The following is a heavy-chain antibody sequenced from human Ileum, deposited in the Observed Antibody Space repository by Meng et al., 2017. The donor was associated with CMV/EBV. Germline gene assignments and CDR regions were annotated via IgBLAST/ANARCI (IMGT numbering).Heavy chain of an antibody. Sequence: SISSSSYCWGWIRQPPGKGLEWIGSIYYSGSTYYNPSLKSRVTISVDTSKNQFSLKLSSVTAADTAVYYCAADCSSTSCYPGPLDPWGQGTLVTVSS. CDR1: SISSSSYC. CDR3: AADCSSTSCYPGPLDP. J-gene: IGHJ5*02. V-gene: IGHV4-39*07. CDR2: IYYSGST. D-gene: IGHD2-2*01.